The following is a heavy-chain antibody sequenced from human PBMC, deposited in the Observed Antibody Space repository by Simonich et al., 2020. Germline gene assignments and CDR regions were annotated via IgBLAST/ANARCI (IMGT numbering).Heavy chain of an antibody. CDR3: ARDSPGSVWSGYYYYGMDV. J-gene: IGHJ6*02. CDR1: GYTFPTYG. Sequence: QVQLVQSGAEVKKPGASVKASCKAFGYTFPTYGNRWGRQAPGKGLEWRGRIVATKGHTNYAKKPQGRVPMTADPSPITAYMELRSLRSDDTAVYYCARDSPGSVWSGYYYYGMDVWGQGTTVTVSS. D-gene: IGHD3-3*01. V-gene: IGHV1-18*04. CDR2: IVATKGHT.